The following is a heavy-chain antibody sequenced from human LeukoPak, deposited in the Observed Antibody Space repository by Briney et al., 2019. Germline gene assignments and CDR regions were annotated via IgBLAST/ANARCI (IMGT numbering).Heavy chain of an antibody. J-gene: IGHJ3*02. CDR2: IVVGSGNT. CDR3: AAAGATYDYGDHISFFDSAFDI. V-gene: IGHV1-58*02. D-gene: IGHD4-17*01. CDR1: GFTFTSSA. Sequence: SVKVSCKASGFTFTSSAMQWVRQARGQRLERIGWIVVGSGNTNYAQKFQERVTITRDMSTSTAYMELSSLRSEDTAVYYCAAAGATYDYGDHISFFDSAFDIWGQGTMVTVSS.